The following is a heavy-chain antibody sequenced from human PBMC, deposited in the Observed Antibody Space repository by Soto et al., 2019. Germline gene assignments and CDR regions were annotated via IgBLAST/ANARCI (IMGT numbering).Heavy chain of an antibody. D-gene: IGHD1-1*01. J-gene: IGHJ5*02. CDR1: GGSISSYY. V-gene: IGHV4-59*01. Sequence: SETLSLTCTVSGGSISSYYWSWIRQPPGKGLEWIGYIYYSGSTNYNPSLKSRVTISVDTSKNQFSLKLSSVTAADTAVYYCARGGTWEMEPWGFDPWGQGTLVTVSS. CDR2: IYYSGST. CDR3: ARGGTWEMEPWGFDP.